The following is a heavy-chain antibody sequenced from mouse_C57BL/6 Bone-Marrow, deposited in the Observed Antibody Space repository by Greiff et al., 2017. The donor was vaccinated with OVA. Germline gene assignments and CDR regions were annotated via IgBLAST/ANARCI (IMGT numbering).Heavy chain of an antibody. Sequence: VQLQQSGAELVKPGASVKLSCKASGYTFTSYWMQWVKQRPGQGLEWIGEIDPSDSYTNYKQKFKGKATLTVNTSSSTAYMQLSSLTSEDSTVYCCAGAVFAYWGQGTLVTVSA. J-gene: IGHJ3*01. CDR1: GYTFTSYW. CDR3: AGAVFAY. CDR2: IDPSDSYT. V-gene: IGHV1-50*01.